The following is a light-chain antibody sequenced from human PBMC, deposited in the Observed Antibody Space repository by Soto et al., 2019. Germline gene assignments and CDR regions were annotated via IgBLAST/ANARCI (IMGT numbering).Light chain of an antibody. V-gene: IGKV1-39*01. CDR1: QDISSF. J-gene: IGKJ1*01. CDR2: TAS. Sequence: IKLYQSPSSLSASVGDRVTISCRASQDISSFLAWFQQKPGKAPNLLIYTASTLQSGVPSRFSGSGSGTDFTLTISSLQPEDFATYYCQQSYSTLWTFGQGSMVDVK. CDR3: QQSYSTLWT.